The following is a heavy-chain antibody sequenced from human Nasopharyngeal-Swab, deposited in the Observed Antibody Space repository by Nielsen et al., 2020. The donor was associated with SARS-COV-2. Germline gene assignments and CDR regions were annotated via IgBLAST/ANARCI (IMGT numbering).Heavy chain of an antibody. D-gene: IGHD2-21*02. CDR3: ARGIVVVTAESDVYYFDY. V-gene: IGHV4-31*03. CDR1: GGSISSGGYY. J-gene: IGHJ4*02. CDR2: IYYSGST. Sequence: SETLSLTCTVSGGSISSGGYYWSWIRQHPGKGLEWIGYIYYSGSTYYNPSLKSRVTISVDTSKNQFSLKLSSVTAADTAVYYCARGIVVVTAESDVYYFDYWGQGTLVTVSS.